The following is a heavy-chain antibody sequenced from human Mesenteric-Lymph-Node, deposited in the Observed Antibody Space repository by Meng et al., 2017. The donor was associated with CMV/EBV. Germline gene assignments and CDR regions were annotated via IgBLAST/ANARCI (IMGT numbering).Heavy chain of an antibody. V-gene: IGHV3-21*01. CDR2: ISSSSTYM. CDR1: GFTISSYS. CDR3: ARDAGRHMDV. Sequence: GEPLKISCAASGFTISSYSMNWVRQAPGKGLEWISSISSSSTYMYYADSVKGRFTISRDNAKNTVFLQMNSLRADDTAVYYCARDAGRHMDVWGQGTTVTVSS. J-gene: IGHJ6*02.